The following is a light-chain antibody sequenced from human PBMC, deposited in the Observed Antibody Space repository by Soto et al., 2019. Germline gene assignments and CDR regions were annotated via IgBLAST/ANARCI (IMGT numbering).Light chain of an antibody. V-gene: IGLV2-14*03. CDR3: SSYTSTSTQV. Sequence: QSALTQPASVSGSPGQSITISCTGTSSDVGGYNYVSWYQQHPDKAPKLMIYDVNNRPSGVSNRFSGSKSGNTASLTISGLQAEDVADYYCSSYTSTSTQVFGGGTNLTVL. J-gene: IGLJ2*01. CDR2: DVN. CDR1: SSDVGGYNY.